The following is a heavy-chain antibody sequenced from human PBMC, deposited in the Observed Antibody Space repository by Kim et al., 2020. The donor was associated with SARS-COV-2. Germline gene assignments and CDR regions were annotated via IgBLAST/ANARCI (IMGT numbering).Heavy chain of an antibody. V-gene: IGHV3-30*01. CDR2: NK. Sequence: NKYSADSVMSRFTISRDKSKNTLYLQMNSLRAEDTAVYCCARDYGDRIDYWGQGTLVTVSS. D-gene: IGHD4-17*01. J-gene: IGHJ4*02. CDR3: ARDYGDRIDY.